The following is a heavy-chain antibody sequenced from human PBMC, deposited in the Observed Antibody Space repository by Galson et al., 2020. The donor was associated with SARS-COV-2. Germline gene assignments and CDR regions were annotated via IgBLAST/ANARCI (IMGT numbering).Heavy chain of an antibody. CDR1: GYTFTSYD. CDR2: MNPNSGNT. V-gene: IGHV1-8*01. CDR3: ARTYSSSWYGIVGFDP. D-gene: IGHD6-13*01. J-gene: IGHJ5*02. Sequence: ASVKVSCKASGYTFTSYDINWVRQATGQGLEWMGWMNPNSGNTGYAQKFQGRVTMTRNTSISTAYMELSSLRSEDTAVYYCARTYSSSWYGIVGFDPWGQGTLVTVSS.